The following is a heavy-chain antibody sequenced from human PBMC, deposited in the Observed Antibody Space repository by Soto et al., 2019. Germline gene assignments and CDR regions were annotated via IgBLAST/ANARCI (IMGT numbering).Heavy chain of an antibody. V-gene: IGHV3-48*01. CDR1: GFTFSSYS. CDR2: ISSSSSTI. Sequence: PGGSLRLSCAASGFTFSSYSMNWVRQAPGKGLEWVSYISSSSSTIYYADSVKGRFTISRDNAKNSLYLQMNSLRAEDTAVYYCARNFQYSSGWYRSDAFDIWGQGTMVTVSS. CDR3: ARNFQYSSGWYRSDAFDI. D-gene: IGHD6-19*01. J-gene: IGHJ3*02.